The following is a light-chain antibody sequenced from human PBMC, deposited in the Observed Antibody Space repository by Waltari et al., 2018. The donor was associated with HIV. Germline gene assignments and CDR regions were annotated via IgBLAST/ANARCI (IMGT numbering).Light chain of an antibody. CDR1: QSLLHRNGFHY. Sequence: DIVITQSPLSLPVTPGEAASISCRSSQSLLHRNGFHYLDWYLQKPGQSPQPLIYLGSNRASGVPDRFSGSGSGTDFTLKISRVEAEDVGVYYCMQALETPTFGGGTKVEI. V-gene: IGKV2-28*01. J-gene: IGKJ4*01. CDR3: MQALETPT. CDR2: LGS.